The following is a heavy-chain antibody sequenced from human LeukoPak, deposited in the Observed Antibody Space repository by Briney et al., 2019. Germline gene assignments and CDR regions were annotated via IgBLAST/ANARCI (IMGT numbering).Heavy chain of an antibody. CDR1: GYSFSGHY. CDR2: INPNSGDT. Sequence: ASVKVSCKASGYSFSGHYMDWVQQAPGQGLEWMGWINPNSGDTNFAQKFQGRVTMTRDTSINTAYMELSSLRSDDTAVYYCARGGTVAGHWYFDLWGRGTQVAVSS. V-gene: IGHV1-2*02. CDR3: ARGGTVAGHWYFDL. J-gene: IGHJ2*01. D-gene: IGHD6-19*01.